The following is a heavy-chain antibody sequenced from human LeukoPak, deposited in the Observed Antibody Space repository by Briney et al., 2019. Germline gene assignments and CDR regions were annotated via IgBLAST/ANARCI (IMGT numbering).Heavy chain of an antibody. CDR2: IYYSGST. Sequence: SETLSLTCTVSGGSTSSYYWSWIRQPPGKGLEWIGYIYYSGSTNYNPSLKSRVTISVDTSKNQFSLKLSSVTAADTAVYYCARGVEMATIGWYFDLWGRGTLVTVSS. CDR1: GGSTSSYY. D-gene: IGHD5-24*01. CDR3: ARGVEMATIGWYFDL. V-gene: IGHV4-59*01. J-gene: IGHJ2*01.